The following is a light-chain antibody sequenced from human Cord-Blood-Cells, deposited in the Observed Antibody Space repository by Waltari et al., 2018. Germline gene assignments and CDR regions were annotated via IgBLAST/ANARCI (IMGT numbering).Light chain of an antibody. J-gene: IGKJ3*01. CDR1: QSVSSY. Sequence: ELVLTQSPATLSLSPGDRATLSCRASQSVSSYLAWYQQKPGQAPRLLIYDASNRATGIPARFSGSGSGTDFTLTISSLEPEDFAVYYCQQRSNWPPIFTFGPGTKVDIK. CDR3: QQRSNWPPIFT. CDR2: DAS. V-gene: IGKV3-11*01.